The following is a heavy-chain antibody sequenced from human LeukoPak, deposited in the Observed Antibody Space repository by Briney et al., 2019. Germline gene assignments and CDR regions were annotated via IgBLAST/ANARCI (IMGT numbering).Heavy chain of an antibody. Sequence: PGGSLRLSCAASGFTFSSYAMSWVRQAPGKGLEWVSAISGSGGSTYYADSVKGRFTISRGNSKNTLYLQMNSLRAEDTAVYYCAKTIRWIQLWSLDYWGQGTLVTVSS. CDR3: AKTIRWIQLWSLDY. J-gene: IGHJ4*02. V-gene: IGHV3-23*01. D-gene: IGHD5-18*01. CDR1: GFTFSSYA. CDR2: ISGSGGST.